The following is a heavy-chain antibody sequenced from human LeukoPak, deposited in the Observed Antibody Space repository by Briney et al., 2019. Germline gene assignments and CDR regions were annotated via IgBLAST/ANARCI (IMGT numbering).Heavy chain of an antibody. CDR1: GFTFSSYA. D-gene: IGHD2-21*01. Sequence: SGGSLRLSCAASGFTFSSYAMTWVRQAPGKGLECVSAISGSGADTYYADSVKGRFSISRDNSKNTLYLQMDSLRGEDTAVYYCAKDFRIGYSAHFDYWGQGALVTVSS. CDR3: AKDFRIGYSAHFDY. J-gene: IGHJ4*02. V-gene: IGHV3-23*01. CDR2: ISGSGADT.